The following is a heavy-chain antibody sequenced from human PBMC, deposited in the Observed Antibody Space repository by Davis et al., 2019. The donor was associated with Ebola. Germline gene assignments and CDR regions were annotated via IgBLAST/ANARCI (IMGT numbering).Heavy chain of an antibody. Sequence: PGGSLRLSCAASGFTVSSHYMSWIRQPPGKGLEWIGYIYYSGSTNYNPSLKSRVTISVDTSKNQFSLKLSSVTAADTAVYYCARDRKQYYYYGMDVWGQGTTVTVSS. CDR1: GFTVSSHY. J-gene: IGHJ6*02. CDR3: ARDRKQYYYYGMDV. D-gene: IGHD1/OR15-1a*01. V-gene: IGHV4-59*02. CDR2: IYYSGST.